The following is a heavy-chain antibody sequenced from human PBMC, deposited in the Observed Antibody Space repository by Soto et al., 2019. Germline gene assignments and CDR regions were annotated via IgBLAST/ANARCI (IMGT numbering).Heavy chain of an antibody. CDR1: GYTFTSYY. CDR3: ARNYYDSSDRDYLDY. J-gene: IGHJ4*02. CDR2: INPITGGT. Sequence: ASVNVSCKPSGYTFTSYYIHWVRQAPGQELEWMGWINPITGGTNYAPKFQGRVTMTRDTSITTAYMELSRLRSDDTAVYYCARNYYDSSDRDYLDYWGQGTPVTVSS. D-gene: IGHD3-22*01. V-gene: IGHV1-2*02.